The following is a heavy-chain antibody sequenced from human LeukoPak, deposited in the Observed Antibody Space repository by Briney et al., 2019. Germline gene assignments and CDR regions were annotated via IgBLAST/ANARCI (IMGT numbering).Heavy chain of an antibody. CDR1: GGSISTGGYY. CDR2: IYNSGTT. J-gene: IGHJ4*02. Sequence: SQTLSLTCTVSGGSISTGGYYWTWIRQHPGKGLEWIGYIYNSGTTYYNPSLESRVTISGDTSKNQFSLKLNSVTAADTAVHYCARTAGWSYGFDYWGQGTLVTVSS. V-gene: IGHV4-31*03. CDR3: ARTAGWSYGFDY. D-gene: IGHD5-18*01.